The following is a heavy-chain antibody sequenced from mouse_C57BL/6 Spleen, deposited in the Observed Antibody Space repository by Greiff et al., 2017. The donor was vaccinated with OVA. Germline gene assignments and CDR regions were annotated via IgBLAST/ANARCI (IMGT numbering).Heavy chain of an antibody. CDR1: GYTFTDYY. V-gene: IGHV1-26*01. Sequence: VQLQQSGPELVKPGASVKISCKASGYTFTDYYMNWVKQSHGKSLEWIGDINPNNGGTSYNQKFKGKATLTVDKSSSTAYMELRSLTSEDSAVYYCGGGALAMAMDYWGQGTSVTVSS. D-gene: IGHD1-1*02. CDR2: INPNNGGT. CDR3: GGGALAMAMDY. J-gene: IGHJ4*01.